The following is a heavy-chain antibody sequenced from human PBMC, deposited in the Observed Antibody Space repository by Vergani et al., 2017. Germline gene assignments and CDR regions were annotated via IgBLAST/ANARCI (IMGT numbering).Heavy chain of an antibody. D-gene: IGHD3/OR15-3a*01. Sequence: QVQLQQWGAGLLKPSETLSLTCAVYGGSFSGYYWSWIRQPPGKGLAWIGEINHSGSTNYNPSLKSRVTISVDTSKNQFSLKLSSVTAADTAVYYCARVKVFLTGYYTSYYYYYGMDVWGQGTTVTVSS. V-gene: IGHV4-34*01. CDR3: ARVKVFLTGYYTSYYYYYGMDV. CDR2: INHSGST. CDR1: GGSFSGYY. J-gene: IGHJ6*02.